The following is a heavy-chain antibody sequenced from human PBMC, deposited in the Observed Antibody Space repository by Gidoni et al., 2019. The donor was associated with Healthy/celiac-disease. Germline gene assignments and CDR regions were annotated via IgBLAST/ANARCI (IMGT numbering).Heavy chain of an antibody. J-gene: IGHJ6*02. CDR1: GFTVTDYA. Sequence: EVQLVESGGGLVQPGSSLRLSCAASGFTVTDYAMRWIRQAPGKGLGWVSGISWNSGSIGYADSVKGRFTLSRDNAKNSPYLQMNSLRAEYTALYYCAKDGSTYGPFGLGDGMDVWGQGTTVTVS. CDR2: ISWNSGSI. D-gene: IGHD4-17*01. CDR3: AKDGSTYGPFGLGDGMDV. V-gene: IGHV3-9*01.